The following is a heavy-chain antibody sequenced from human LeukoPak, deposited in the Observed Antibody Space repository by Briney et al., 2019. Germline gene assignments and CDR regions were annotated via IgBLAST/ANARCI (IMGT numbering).Heavy chain of an antibody. CDR2: ITGSGTTT. V-gene: IGHV3-23*01. CDR1: GFTFSSNA. J-gene: IGHJ4*02. D-gene: IGHD5-12*01. Sequence: GGSLRPSCAASGFTFSSNAMTWVRQAPDKGLEWVSGITGSGTTTYNADSVKGRFTISRDNSKNTLYLQMNSLRAEDTAVYFCARGGGCESFLREIDSWGQGTLVTVSS. CDR3: ARGGGCESFLREIDS.